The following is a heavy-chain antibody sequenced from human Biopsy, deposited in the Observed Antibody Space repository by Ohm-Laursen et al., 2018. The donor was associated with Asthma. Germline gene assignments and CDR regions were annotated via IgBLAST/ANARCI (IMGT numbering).Heavy chain of an antibody. CDR3: VRGSSSWHHGPFHYYYGLDV. J-gene: IGHJ6*02. Sequence: SQTLSLTCSVSGGSMTPTSHYWDWIRQAPGKGLEWIGYISYGGKTSYNPSLESRVTVSADTSKNQFSLKLTSVTAADTAVYYCVRGSSSWHHGPFHYYYGLDVWGQGTTATVSS. V-gene: IGHV4-39*01. CDR2: ISYGGKT. D-gene: IGHD6-13*01. CDR1: GGSMTPTSHY.